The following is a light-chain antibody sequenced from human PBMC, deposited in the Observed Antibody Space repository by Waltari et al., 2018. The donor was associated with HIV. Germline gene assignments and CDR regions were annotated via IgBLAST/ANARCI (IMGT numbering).Light chain of an antibody. J-gene: IGLJ2*01. Sequence: QSALTQPPSASGSPGQSVTISCTGKASDVGAYNYVSWYQQHPGKPPKLIIYEVFKRPSGVPDRFSGSTSGNTASLTVSGLQAEDEANYYCASYAGRNTLVFGGGTKLTVL. CDR1: ASDVGAYNY. CDR3: ASYAGRNTLV. V-gene: IGLV2-8*01. CDR2: EVF.